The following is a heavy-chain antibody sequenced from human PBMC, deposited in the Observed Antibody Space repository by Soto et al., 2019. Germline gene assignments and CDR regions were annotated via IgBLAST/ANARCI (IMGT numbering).Heavy chain of an antibody. D-gene: IGHD2-15*01. CDR2: IDTDGSTT. V-gene: IGHV3-74*01. CDR1: GFTFSNYW. J-gene: IGHJ4*02. CDR3: ACSRRPARLGPKGAIDY. Sequence: GSLRLSCATSGFTFSNYWMHWVRQVPGRGLVWVSRIDTDGSTTSYADFAKGRFTISRDNAKSTLSLQMNSLRAEETAIYYCACSRRPARLGPKGAIDYWGQGTLVTVSS.